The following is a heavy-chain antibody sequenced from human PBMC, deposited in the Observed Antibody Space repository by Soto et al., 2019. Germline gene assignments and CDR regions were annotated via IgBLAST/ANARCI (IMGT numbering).Heavy chain of an antibody. Sequence: GGSLRLSCAASGFTFSSYGMRWVRQAPGKGLEWVAVISYDGSNKYYADSVKGRFTISRDNSKNTLYLQMNSLRAEDTAVYYCAKDRVVMEGYMDVWGKGTTVTVSS. CDR3: AKDRVVMEGYMDV. D-gene: IGHD2-15*01. CDR1: GFTFSSYG. CDR2: ISYDGSNK. V-gene: IGHV3-30*18. J-gene: IGHJ6*03.